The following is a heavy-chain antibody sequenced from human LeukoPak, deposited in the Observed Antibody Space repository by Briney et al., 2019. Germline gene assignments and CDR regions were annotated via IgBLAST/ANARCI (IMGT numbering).Heavy chain of an antibody. V-gene: IGHV3-23*01. J-gene: IGHJ4*02. CDR3: AKSSSSWYLDY. CDR1: GFPFSSYA. Sequence: SGGSLRLSCAASGFPFSSYAMSWVRQAPGKGLEWVSAISGSGGDTYYADSVKGQFTISRDNSKNTLYLQMNSLRVEDTAVYYCAKSSSSWYLDYWGQGTLVTVSS. CDR2: ISGSGGDT. D-gene: IGHD6-13*01.